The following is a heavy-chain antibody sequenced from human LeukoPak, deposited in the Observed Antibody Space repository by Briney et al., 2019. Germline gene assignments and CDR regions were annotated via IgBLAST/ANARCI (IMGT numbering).Heavy chain of an antibody. CDR1: GGSISSYY. D-gene: IGHD4-17*01. CDR3: ARSNDYGDRNWFDP. V-gene: IGHV4-59*08. Sequence: SETLSLTCPVSGGSISSYYWNWIRQPPGKGLEWIGYIYYSGSTYYNPSLKSRVTISVDTSKNQFSLKLSSVTAADTAIYYCARSNDYGDRNWFDPWGQGTLVSVSS. CDR2: IYYSGST. J-gene: IGHJ5*02.